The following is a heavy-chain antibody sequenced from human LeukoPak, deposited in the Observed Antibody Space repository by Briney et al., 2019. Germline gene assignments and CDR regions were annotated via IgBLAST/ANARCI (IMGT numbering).Heavy chain of an antibody. Sequence: GGSLRLSCAASGFTFSSYSMNWVRQAPGKGLEWVSYISSSSSTIYYADSVKGRFTIFRDNAKNSLYLQMNSLRAEDTAVYYCARDRSHTSSSWYEGDFDYWGQGILVTVSS. CDR2: ISSSSSTI. J-gene: IGHJ4*02. CDR1: GFTFSSYS. V-gene: IGHV3-48*04. CDR3: ARDRSHTSSSWYEGDFDY. D-gene: IGHD6-13*01.